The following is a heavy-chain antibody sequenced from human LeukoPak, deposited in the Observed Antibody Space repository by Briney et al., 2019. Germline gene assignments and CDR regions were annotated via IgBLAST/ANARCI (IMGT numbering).Heavy chain of an antibody. CDR1: GGSISSGDYY. D-gene: IGHD1-1*01. V-gene: IGHV4-39*07. CDR3: ARVGPWNPVLYYYYGMDV. Sequence: SETLSLTCTVSGGSISSGDYYWSWIRQPPGKGLEWIGEINHSGSTNYNPSLKSRVTISVDTSKNQFSLKLSSVTAADTAVYYCARVGPWNPVLYYYYGMDVWGQGTTVTVSS. J-gene: IGHJ6*02. CDR2: INHSGST.